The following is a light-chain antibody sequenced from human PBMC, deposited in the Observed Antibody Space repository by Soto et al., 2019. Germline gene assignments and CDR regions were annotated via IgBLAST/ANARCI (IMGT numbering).Light chain of an antibody. J-gene: IGLJ2*01. CDR1: SSNIGSNT. CDR2: TNN. CDR3: ATWDNCLTGVV. V-gene: IGLV1-44*01. Sequence: QSVLTQPPSTSGTPGQRVTISCSGSSSNIGSNTVHWYQQIPGTAPKLLIYTNNQRSSGVSDRFSGSKSDTSASLVISGLQSEDEADYYCATWDNCLTGVVFGGGTKVTVL.